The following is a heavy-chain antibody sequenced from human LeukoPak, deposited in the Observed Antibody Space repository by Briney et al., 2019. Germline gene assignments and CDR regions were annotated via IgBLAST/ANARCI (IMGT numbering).Heavy chain of an antibody. CDR2: ISSSGSTI. CDR1: GFTFSSYE. V-gene: IGHV3-48*03. D-gene: IGHD2-15*01. J-gene: IGHJ6*02. Sequence: PGGSLGLSCAASGFTFSSYEMNWVRQAPGKGLEWVSYISSSGSTIYYADSVKGRFTISRDNAKNSLYLQMNSLRAEDTAVYYCARDLAPSYYGMDVWGQGTTVTVSS. CDR3: ARDLAPSYYGMDV.